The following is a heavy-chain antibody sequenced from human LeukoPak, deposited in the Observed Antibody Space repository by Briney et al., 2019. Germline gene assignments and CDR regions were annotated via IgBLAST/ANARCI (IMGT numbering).Heavy chain of an antibody. Sequence: HPGGSLRLSCAASGFTFSSYGMHWVRQAPGKGLEWVAVISYDGSNKYYADSVKGRFTISRDNSKNTLYLQMNSLRAEDTAVYYCAKDRWRAGYFDYWGQGTLVTVSS. CDR3: AKDRWRAGYFDY. J-gene: IGHJ4*02. CDR2: ISYDGSNK. V-gene: IGHV3-30*18. CDR1: GFTFSSYG. D-gene: IGHD6-13*01.